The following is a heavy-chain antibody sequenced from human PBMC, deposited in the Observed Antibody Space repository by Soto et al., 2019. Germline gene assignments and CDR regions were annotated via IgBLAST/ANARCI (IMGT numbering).Heavy chain of an antibody. CDR1: GGSISSYY. CDR3: ARELDYGDYRLDY. J-gene: IGHJ4*02. V-gene: IGHV4-59*12. Sequence: PSETLSLTCTFSGGSISSYYWSLIRQPPGKGLEWIGYIYYSGSTNYNPSLKSRVTISVDTSKNQFSLQLNSVTPEDTAVYYCARELDYGDYRLDYWGQGTLVTVSS. D-gene: IGHD4-17*01. CDR2: IYYSGST.